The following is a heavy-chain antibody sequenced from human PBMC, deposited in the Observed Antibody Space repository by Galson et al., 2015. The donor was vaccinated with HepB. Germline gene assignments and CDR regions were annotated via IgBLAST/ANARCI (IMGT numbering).Heavy chain of an antibody. D-gene: IGHD3-16*01. CDR2: INPSGGST. Sequence: SVKVSCKASGYTFTSYYMHWVRQAPGQGLEWMGIINPSGGSTSYAQKFQGRVTMTRDTSTSTVYMELSSLRSEDTAVYYCARDPGGGEFSHRKGGPRPEGRNWYFDLWGRGTLVTVSS. V-gene: IGHV1-46*03. CDR1: GYTFTSYY. CDR3: ARDPGGGEFSHRKGGPRPEGRNWYFDL. J-gene: IGHJ2*01.